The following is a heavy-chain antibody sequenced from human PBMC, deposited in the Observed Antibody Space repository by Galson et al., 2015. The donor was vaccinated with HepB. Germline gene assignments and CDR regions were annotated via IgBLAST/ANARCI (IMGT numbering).Heavy chain of an antibody. D-gene: IGHD2-15*01. CDR2: INAGNGNT. CDR3: ASAYCSGGSCNEFDY. V-gene: IGHV1-3*01. Sequence: SVKVSCKASGYTFTSYAMHWVRQAPGQRLEWMGWINAGNGNTKYSQKFQGRVTITRDTSASTAYMELSSLRSGDTAVYYCASAYCSGGSCNEFDYWGQGTLVTVAS. CDR1: GYTFTSYA. J-gene: IGHJ4*02.